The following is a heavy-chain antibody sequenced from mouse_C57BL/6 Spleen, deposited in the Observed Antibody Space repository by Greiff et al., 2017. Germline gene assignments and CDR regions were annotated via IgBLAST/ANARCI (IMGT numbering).Heavy chain of an antibody. D-gene: IGHD3-2*02. CDR1: GYTFTDYE. V-gene: IGHV1-15*01. CDR3: TEAAQAAPDY. CDR2: IDPETGGT. J-gene: IGHJ2*01. Sequence: VQLQQSGAELVRPGASVTLSCKASGYTFTDYEMHWVKQTPVHGLEWIGAIDPETGGTAYNQKFKGQAILTAEKSSSTAYMELLSLTSEDSAVYYCTEAAQAAPDYWCQGTTLTISS.